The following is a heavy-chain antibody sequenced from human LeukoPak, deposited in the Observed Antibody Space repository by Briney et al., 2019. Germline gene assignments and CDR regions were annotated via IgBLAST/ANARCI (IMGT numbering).Heavy chain of an antibody. CDR1: GYTLTGYY. D-gene: IGHD1-26*01. CDR2: INPNSGGT. CDR3: ARVYSGRPWFGSDV. V-gene: IGHV1-2*06. J-gene: IGHJ6*04. Sequence: ASVKVSCKASGYTLTGYYMHWVRQAPGQGLEWMGRINPNSGGTNYAQKFQGRVTMTRDTSISTAYMELSRLRSDDTAVYYCARVYSGRPWFGSDVWGKGTTVTVSS.